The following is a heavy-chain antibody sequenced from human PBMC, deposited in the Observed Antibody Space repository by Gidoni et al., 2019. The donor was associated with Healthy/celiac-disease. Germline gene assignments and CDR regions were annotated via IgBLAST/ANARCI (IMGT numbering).Heavy chain of an antibody. D-gene: IGHD2-15*01. CDR1: GGPFRSYA. Sequence: QVQLVQSGAEVKKPGSSVKVSCKASGGPFRSYAIRWVRQAPGQGLEWMGGIIPIFGTANYAQKFQGRVTITADESTSTAYMELSSLRSEDTAVYYCARHSGRVQYYYYYYMDVWGKGTTVTVSS. CDR2: IIPIFGTA. CDR3: ARHSGRVQYYYYYYMDV. V-gene: IGHV1-69*01. J-gene: IGHJ6*03.